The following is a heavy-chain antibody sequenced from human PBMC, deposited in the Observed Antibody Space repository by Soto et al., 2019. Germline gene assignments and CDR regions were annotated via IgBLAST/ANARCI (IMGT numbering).Heavy chain of an antibody. D-gene: IGHD2-8*01. CDR3: ARDTVVNGNDY. CDR1: GYTFTSYG. V-gene: IGHV1-18*01. Sequence: GASVKVSCKASGYTFTSYGIRWVRQAPGQGLEWMGWISVYNGNTNYAQKLQGRVTMTTDTSTSTAYMELRSLRSDDTAVYYCARDTVVNGNDYWGQGTLVTVSS. CDR2: ISVYNGNT. J-gene: IGHJ4*02.